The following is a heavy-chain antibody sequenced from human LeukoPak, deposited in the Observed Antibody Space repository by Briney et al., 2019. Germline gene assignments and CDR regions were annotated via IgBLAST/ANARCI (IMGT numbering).Heavy chain of an antibody. CDR1: GGSISSGGYY. D-gene: IGHD5-12*01. CDR2: IYHSGST. CDR3: ARAGRVATPFDY. Sequence: SQTLSLTCTVSGGSISSGGYYWSWIRQPPGKGLEWIGYIYHSGSTYYNPSLKSRVTISVDTPKNQFSLKLSSVTAADTAVYYCARAGRVATPFDYWGQGTLVTVSS. V-gene: IGHV4-30-2*01. J-gene: IGHJ4*02.